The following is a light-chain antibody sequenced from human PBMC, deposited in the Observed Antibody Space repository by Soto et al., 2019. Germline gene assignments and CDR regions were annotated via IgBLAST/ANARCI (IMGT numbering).Light chain of an antibody. V-gene: IGLV2-8*01. Sequence: QSALTQPPSASGSPGQSVTISCTGTSSDVGGYNYVSWYPQYPGEVPKLMVYEVNKRPSGVPDRFSGSKSGNTASLTVSGLQAEDEADYYCTSYAGGNNVFGTGTKVTVL. CDR1: SSDVGGYNY. CDR2: EVN. CDR3: TSYAGGNNV. J-gene: IGLJ1*01.